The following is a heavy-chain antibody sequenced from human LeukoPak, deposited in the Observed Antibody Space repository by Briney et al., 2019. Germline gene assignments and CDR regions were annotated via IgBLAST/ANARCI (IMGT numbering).Heavy chain of an antibody. CDR2: IYYSGST. CDR1: GGSISSYY. D-gene: IGHD6-13*01. Sequence: PSETLSLTCSVSGGSISSYYWSWIRQPPGKGLEWIGYIYYSGSTNYNPSLKSRVTISVDTSKNQFSLKLSSVTAADTAVYYCARVSPYSSSWYWFDPWGQGTLVTVSS. J-gene: IGHJ5*02. CDR3: ARVSPYSSSWYWFDP. V-gene: IGHV4-59*01.